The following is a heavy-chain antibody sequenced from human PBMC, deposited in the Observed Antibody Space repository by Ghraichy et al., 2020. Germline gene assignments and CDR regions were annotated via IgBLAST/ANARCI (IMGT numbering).Heavy chain of an antibody. CDR3: AKAFGRGLAQYYFDY. D-gene: IGHD3-16*01. CDR2: ISGSGGST. J-gene: IGHJ4*02. V-gene: IGHV3-23*01. Sequence: GGSLRLSCAASGFTFSSYAMSWVRQAPGKGLEWVSAISGSGGSTYYADSVKGRLTISRDNSKNTLYLQMNSLRAEDTAVYYWAKAFGRGLAQYYFDYWGQGTLVTVSS. CDR1: GFTFSSYA.